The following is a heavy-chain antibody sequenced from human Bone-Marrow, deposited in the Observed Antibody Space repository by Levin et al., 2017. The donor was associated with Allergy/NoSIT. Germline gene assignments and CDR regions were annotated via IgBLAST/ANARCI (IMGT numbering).Heavy chain of an antibody. CDR2: ISSSSSTI. CDR3: ARGGYDSSGYYDAFDI. D-gene: IGHD3-22*01. J-gene: IGHJ3*02. V-gene: IGHV3-48*04. Sequence: PTGGSLRLSCAASGFTFSSYSMNWVRQAPGKGLEWVSYISSSSSTIYYADSVKGRFTISRDNAKNSLYLQMNSLRAEDTAVYYCARGGYDSSGYYDAFDIWGQGTMVTVSS. CDR1: GFTFSSYS.